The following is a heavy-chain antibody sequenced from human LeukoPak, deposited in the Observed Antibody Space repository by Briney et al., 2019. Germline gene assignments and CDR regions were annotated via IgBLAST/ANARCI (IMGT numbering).Heavy chain of an antibody. CDR3: AKGRGYYYDSSGYSLFDY. V-gene: IGHV3-30-3*01. J-gene: IGHJ4*02. CDR1: GFTFSSYA. D-gene: IGHD3-22*01. CDR2: ISYDGSNK. Sequence: GGSLRLSCAASGFTFSSYAMHWVRQAPGKGLEWVAVISYDGSNKYYADSVKGRFTISRDNSKNTLYLQMNSLRAEDTAVYYCAKGRGYYYDSSGYSLFDYWGQGTLVTVSS.